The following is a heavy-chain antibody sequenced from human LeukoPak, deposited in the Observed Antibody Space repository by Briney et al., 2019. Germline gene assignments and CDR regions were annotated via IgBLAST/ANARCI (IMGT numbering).Heavy chain of an antibody. D-gene: IGHD3-16*02. V-gene: IGHV4-59*01. Sequence: SETLSLTCTVSGGSISSYYWSWIRQPPGKGLEWIGYIYYSGSTNYNPSLKSRVTISVDTSKNQFSLKLSSVTAADTAVYYCARWSNYDYVWGSYRLFDYWGQGTLVTVSS. CDR1: GGSISSYY. CDR3: ARWSNYDYVWGSYRLFDY. J-gene: IGHJ4*02. CDR2: IYYSGST.